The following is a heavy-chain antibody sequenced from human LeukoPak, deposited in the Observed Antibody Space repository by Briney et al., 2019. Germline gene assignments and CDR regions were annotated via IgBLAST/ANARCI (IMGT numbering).Heavy chain of an antibody. J-gene: IGHJ3*02. CDR2: IYYSGST. V-gene: IGHV4-39*01. CDR1: GDSISSGSYY. CDR3: ASRINWGIGAFDI. D-gene: IGHD7-27*01. Sequence: PSETMSLTCTVSGDSISSGSYYWGWIRQPPGKGLECLGNIYYSGSTYYNPSLKSRVAISVDTSNNQFSLKLSSVTAADTAVYYCASRINWGIGAFDIWGQGTMVTVSS.